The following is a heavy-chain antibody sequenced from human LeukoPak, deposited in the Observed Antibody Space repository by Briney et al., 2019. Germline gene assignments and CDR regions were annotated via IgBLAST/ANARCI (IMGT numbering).Heavy chain of an antibody. J-gene: IGHJ6*02. CDR1: GYTFTGYD. D-gene: IGHD3-10*01. CDR2: MNPNSGNT. V-gene: IGHV1-8*01. CDR3: AGGLDYCGSGSYYNLYYYYGMDV. Sequence: SSVKVSCKASGYTFTGYDINWMRQATGQGLEGMGWMNPNSGNTGYAQKFKGRVTITRNTSISTAYMELSSLRYEDMGVYYCAGGLDYCGSGSYYNLYYYYGMDVWGQGTTVSVSS.